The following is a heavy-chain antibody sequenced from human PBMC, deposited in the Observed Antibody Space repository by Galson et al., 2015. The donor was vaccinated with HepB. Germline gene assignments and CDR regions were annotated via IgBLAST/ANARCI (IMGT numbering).Heavy chain of an antibody. Sequence: SLRLSCAASGFTFSRYGMHWVRQAPGKGLEWVAVISYDGSNKYYADSVKGRFTISRDNSRNTLYLQMSSLRPEDTAVFYCAKDLAGKAYYYGMDVWGQGTTVTVSS. V-gene: IGHV3-30*18. J-gene: IGHJ6*02. CDR3: AKDLAGKAYYYGMDV. D-gene: IGHD1-1*01. CDR1: GFTFSRYG. CDR2: ISYDGSNK.